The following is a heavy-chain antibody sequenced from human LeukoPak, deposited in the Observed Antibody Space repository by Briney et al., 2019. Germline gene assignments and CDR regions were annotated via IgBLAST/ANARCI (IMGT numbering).Heavy chain of an antibody. D-gene: IGHD2-15*01. Sequence: GGSLRLSCAASGFTFSSYAMSWVRQAPGKGLEWVSAISGSGGSTYYADPVKGRFTISRDNSKNTLYLQMNSLRAEDTAVYYCAKDRDVVVVAATQYSYWGQGTLVTVSS. CDR1: GFTFSSYA. CDR3: AKDRDVVVVAATQYSY. J-gene: IGHJ4*02. V-gene: IGHV3-23*01. CDR2: ISGSGGST.